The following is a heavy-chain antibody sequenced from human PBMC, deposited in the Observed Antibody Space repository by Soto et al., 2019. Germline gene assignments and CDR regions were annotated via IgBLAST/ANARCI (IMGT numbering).Heavy chain of an antibody. CDR3: ARHTDDILTGNEALDI. D-gene: IGHD3-9*01. Sequence: PSETLSLTCTFSGGSISSYYWSWIRQPPGKGLEWIGYVYYSGTTNYNPTLKSRITILVDTSENQFSLKLTSVTAADTAVYYCARHTDDILTGNEALDIWGQGTVVTVSS. CDR1: GGSISSYY. V-gene: IGHV4-59*08. CDR2: VYYSGTT. J-gene: IGHJ3*02.